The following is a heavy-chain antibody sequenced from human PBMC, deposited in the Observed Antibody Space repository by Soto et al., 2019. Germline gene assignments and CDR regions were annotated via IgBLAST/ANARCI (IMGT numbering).Heavy chain of an antibody. Sequence: PGGSLRLSCAASGFTFSSYAMSWVRQAPGKGLEWVSAISGSGGSTYYADSVKGRFTISRDNSKNTLYLQMNSLRAEDTAVYYCAKDSKLGYCTNGVCYTREGYHYYGMDVWGQGTTVTVSS. CDR1: GFTFSSYA. J-gene: IGHJ6*02. CDR3: AKDSKLGYCTNGVCYTREGYHYYGMDV. V-gene: IGHV3-23*01. CDR2: ISGSGGST. D-gene: IGHD2-8*01.